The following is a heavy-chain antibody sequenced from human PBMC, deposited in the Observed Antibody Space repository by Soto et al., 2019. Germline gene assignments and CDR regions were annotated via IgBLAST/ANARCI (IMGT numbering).Heavy chain of an antibody. D-gene: IGHD3-22*01. Sequence: SETLSLTCTVSGGSISTYYWSWIRHPAGKGLEWIGRIYTSGSTNYNPSLKSRVTMSVDTSKNQFSLKLTSVTAADTAVYYCARGPSYYDSSGYYFLDYWGQGTLVTVSS. CDR2: IYTSGST. CDR1: GGSISTYY. J-gene: IGHJ4*02. V-gene: IGHV4-4*07. CDR3: ARGPSYYDSSGYYFLDY.